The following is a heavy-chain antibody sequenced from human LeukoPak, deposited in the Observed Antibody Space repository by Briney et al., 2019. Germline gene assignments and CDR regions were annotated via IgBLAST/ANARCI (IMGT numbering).Heavy chain of an antibody. D-gene: IGHD5-12*01. CDR2: VDNDGSYI. CDR3: ATKYSAGWLFDY. J-gene: IGHJ4*02. Sequence: GGSLRLSCAASGFTFSSYTMTWVRQAPGQGLEWVSSVDNDGSYIYYADSVKGRFTLSRDNAENSVHLQMISLRAEDTAVYYCATKYSAGWLFDYWGQGTLVTVSS. CDR1: GFTFSSYT. V-gene: IGHV3-21*01.